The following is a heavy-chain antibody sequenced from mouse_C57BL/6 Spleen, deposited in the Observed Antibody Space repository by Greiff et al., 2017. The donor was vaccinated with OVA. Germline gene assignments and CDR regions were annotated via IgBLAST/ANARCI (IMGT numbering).Heavy chain of an antibody. CDR3: ATDYYGSRDAY. D-gene: IGHD1-1*01. V-gene: IGHV1-82*01. Sequence: QVQLKESGPELVKPGASVKISCKASGYAFSSSWMNWVKQRPGKGLEWIGRIYPGDGDTNYNGKFKGKATLTADKSSSTAYMQLSSLTSEDSAVYFCATDYYGSRDAYWGQGTLVTVSA. J-gene: IGHJ3*01. CDR2: IYPGDGDT. CDR1: GYAFSSSW.